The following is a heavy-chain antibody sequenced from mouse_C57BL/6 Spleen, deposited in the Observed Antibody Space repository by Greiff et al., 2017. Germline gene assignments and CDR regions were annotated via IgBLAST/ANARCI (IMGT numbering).Heavy chain of an antibody. CDR1: GYSITSGYY. CDR3: ARGSNYVYYYAMDY. J-gene: IGHJ4*01. CDR2: ISYDGSN. Sequence: EVKLMESGPGLVKPSQSLSLTCSVTGYSITSGYYWNWIRQFPGNKLEWMGYISYDGSNNYNPSLKNRISITRDTSKNQFFLKLNSVTTEDTATYYCARGSNYVYYYAMDYWGQGTSVTVSS. D-gene: IGHD2-5*01. V-gene: IGHV3-6*01.